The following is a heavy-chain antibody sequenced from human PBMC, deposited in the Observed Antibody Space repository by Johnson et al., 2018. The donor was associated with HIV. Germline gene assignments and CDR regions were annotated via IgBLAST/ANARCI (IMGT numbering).Heavy chain of an antibody. CDR3: ARALGLEVCAFDI. J-gene: IGHJ3*02. V-gene: IGHV3-23*04. CDR2: ISGSGANT. D-gene: IGHD2-8*01. CDR1: GFTFSDYA. Sequence: VQLVESGGDLVQPGGSLRLSCAASGFTFSDYAMSWVRQAPGKGLEWVSAISGSGANTYYADSVKGRFTISRDNAKNSLYLQMNSLRAEDTAVYYCARALGLEVCAFDIWGQGTMVTVSS.